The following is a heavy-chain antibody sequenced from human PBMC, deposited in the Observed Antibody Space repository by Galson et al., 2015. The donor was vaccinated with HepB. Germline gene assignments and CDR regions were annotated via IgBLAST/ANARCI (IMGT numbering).Heavy chain of an antibody. CDR2: IKQDGSEK. D-gene: IGHD1-14*01. CDR1: GFTFSSYW. J-gene: IGHJ4*02. V-gene: IGHV3-7*03. CDR3: ARGYRPVSGMVVDAPVDY. Sequence: SLRLSCAASGFTFSSYWMRWVRQAPGKGLEWVANIKQDGSEKYYVDSVRGRFTISRDNAKNSLYLQMNSLRAEDTAVYYCARGYRPVSGMVVDAPVDYWGQGTLVTVSS.